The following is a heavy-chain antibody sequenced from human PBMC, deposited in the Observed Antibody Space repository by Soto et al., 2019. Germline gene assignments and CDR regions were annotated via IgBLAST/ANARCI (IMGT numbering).Heavy chain of an antibody. J-gene: IGHJ4*02. D-gene: IGHD3-22*01. CDR1: GGSISSYY. V-gene: IGHV4-59*01. CDR2: ISYSGST. CDR3: ARTASYSGTSAFYHFDY. Sequence: SETLSLTCTVSGGSISSYYWSWIRQPPGKGLEWIGYISYSGSTKYNPSLKNGVTISFDTSKNQFSLKLNSVTTADTAVYYCARTASYSGTSAFYHFDYWGQGALVTVS.